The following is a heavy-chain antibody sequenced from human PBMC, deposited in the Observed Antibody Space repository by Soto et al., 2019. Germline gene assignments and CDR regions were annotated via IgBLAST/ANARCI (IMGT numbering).Heavy chain of an antibody. CDR2: ISYDGSNK. Sequence: GGSLRLSCAASGFTFSSYGMHWVRQAPGKGLEWVAVISYDGSNKYYADSVKGRFTISRDNSKNTLYLQMNSLRAEDTAVYYCAKDHAQWLATYYFDYWGQGTLVTVSS. D-gene: IGHD6-19*01. J-gene: IGHJ4*02. CDR1: GFTFSSYG. CDR3: AKDHAQWLATYYFDY. V-gene: IGHV3-30*18.